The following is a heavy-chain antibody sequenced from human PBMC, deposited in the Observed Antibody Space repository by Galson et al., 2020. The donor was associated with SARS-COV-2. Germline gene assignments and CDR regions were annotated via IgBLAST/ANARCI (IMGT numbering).Heavy chain of an antibody. V-gene: IGHV1-8*01. D-gene: IGHD2-8*02. J-gene: IGHJ6*02. CDR3: ARGQDSWWSYYYGMDV. CDR2: MNPNSGNT. CDR1: GYTFTSYD. Sequence: ASVKVSCKASGYTFTSYDINWVRQATGQGLEWMGWMNPNSGNTGYAQKFQGRVTMTRNTSISTAYMELSSLRSEDTAVYYCARGQDSWWSYYYGMDVWGQGTTVTVSS.